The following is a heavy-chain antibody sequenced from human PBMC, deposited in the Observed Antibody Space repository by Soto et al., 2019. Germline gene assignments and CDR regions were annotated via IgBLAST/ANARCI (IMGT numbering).Heavy chain of an antibody. CDR3: AKARNYYDSSGYDY. CDR2: IIGSGGST. Sequence: GGSLRLSCASSVFTFNSYSMGWVRQAPGKGLEWVSTIIGSGGSTYYADSVKGRFSVSRDNSKNTLYLQMNSLRAEDTAVYYCAKARNYYDSSGYDYWGQGTLVTVSS. V-gene: IGHV3-23*01. CDR1: VFTFNSYS. J-gene: IGHJ4*02. D-gene: IGHD3-22*01.